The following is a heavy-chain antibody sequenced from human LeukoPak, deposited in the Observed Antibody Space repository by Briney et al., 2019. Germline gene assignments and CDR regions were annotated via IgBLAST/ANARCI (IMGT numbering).Heavy chain of an antibody. D-gene: IGHD3-22*01. Sequence: GGSLRLSCAASGFTFSSYAMSWVRQAPGKGLEWVSAISGSGGSTYYADSVKGRLTISRDNSKNTLYLQMNSLRAEDTAVYYCAKLEGIDSSGYYYNWGQGTLVTVS. CDR1: GFTFSSYA. V-gene: IGHV3-23*01. CDR2: ISGSGGST. J-gene: IGHJ4*02. CDR3: AKLEGIDSSGYYYN.